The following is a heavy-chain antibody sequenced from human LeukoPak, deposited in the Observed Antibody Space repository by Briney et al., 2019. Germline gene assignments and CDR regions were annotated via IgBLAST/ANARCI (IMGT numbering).Heavy chain of an antibody. D-gene: IGHD3-22*01. Sequence: SVKVSCKASGGTFSSYAISWVRQAPGQGLEWMGGIIPIFGTANYAQKFQGRVTITTGESTSTAYMELSSLRSEDTAVYYCASLSDYYDSSGYLDYWGQGTLVTVSS. CDR1: GGTFSSYA. J-gene: IGHJ4*02. V-gene: IGHV1-69*05. CDR3: ASLSDYYDSSGYLDY. CDR2: IIPIFGTA.